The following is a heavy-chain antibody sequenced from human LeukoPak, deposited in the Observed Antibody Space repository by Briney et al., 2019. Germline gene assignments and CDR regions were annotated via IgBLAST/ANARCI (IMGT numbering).Heavy chain of an antibody. CDR2: INPNSGGT. Sequence: ASVKVSCKASGYTFTGYYMHWVRQAPGQGLEWMGWINPNSGGTNYAQKFQGRVTMTRDTSISTAYMELSRLRSDDTAVCYCARGRLRAVAGRTSDYWGQGTLVTVSS. CDR1: GYTFTGYY. V-gene: IGHV1-2*02. CDR3: ARGRLRAVAGRTSDY. D-gene: IGHD6-19*01. J-gene: IGHJ4*02.